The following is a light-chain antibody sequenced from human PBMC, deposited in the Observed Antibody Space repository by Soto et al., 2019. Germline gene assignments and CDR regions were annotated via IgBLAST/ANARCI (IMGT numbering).Light chain of an antibody. CDR1: QSVTTF. Sequence: PGERATLSCRASQSVTTFLAWYQQKPGQPPRLLIYDVSNRATGIPARFSGSGSGTDFTLTISSLEPEDFAVYYCQQRINWPLTFGGGTKVEIK. CDR2: DVS. V-gene: IGKV3-11*01. CDR3: QQRINWPLT. J-gene: IGKJ4*01.